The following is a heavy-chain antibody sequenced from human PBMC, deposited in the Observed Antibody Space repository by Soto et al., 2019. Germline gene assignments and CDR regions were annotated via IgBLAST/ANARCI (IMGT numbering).Heavy chain of an antibody. J-gene: IGHJ5*02. CDR1: GYTFTSYG. V-gene: IGHV1-18*01. D-gene: IGHD3-22*01. CDR2: ISAYNGNT. CDR3: ARLDSSGYYSLGWFDP. Sequence: ASVKVSCKASGYTFTSYGIIWVRQAPGQGLEWMGWISAYNGNTNYAQKLQGRVTMTTDTSTSTAYMELRSLRSDDTAVYYCARLDSSGYYSLGWFDPWGQGTLVTVSS.